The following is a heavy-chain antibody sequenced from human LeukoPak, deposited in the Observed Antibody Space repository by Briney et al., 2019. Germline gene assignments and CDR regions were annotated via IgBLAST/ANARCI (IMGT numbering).Heavy chain of an antibody. Sequence: PSETLSLTCTVSGGSISSYYWSWIRQPPGKGLEWTGYIYYSGSTNYNPSLKSRVTISVDTSKNRFSLKLSSVTAADTAVYYCARDLHYSGSSLYDYWGQGTLVTVSS. CDR1: GGSISSYY. CDR3: ARDLHYSGSSLYDY. V-gene: IGHV4-59*01. CDR2: IYYSGST. J-gene: IGHJ4*02. D-gene: IGHD1-26*01.